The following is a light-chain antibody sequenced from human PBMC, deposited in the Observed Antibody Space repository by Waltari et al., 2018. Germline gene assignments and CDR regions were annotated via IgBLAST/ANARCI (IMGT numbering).Light chain of an antibody. CDR1: ELEKKY. Sequence: SYDLTQSPSVSVSPGQTASTTCSGDELEKKYVCWYQQKPGQSPVLVIYQDVRRPSEIPERFSGSNSGNTATLTISGTQPMDEADYYCQAWDSGAAGVFGNGTKVTVL. CDR3: QAWDSGAAGV. CDR2: QDV. J-gene: IGLJ1*01. V-gene: IGLV3-1*01.